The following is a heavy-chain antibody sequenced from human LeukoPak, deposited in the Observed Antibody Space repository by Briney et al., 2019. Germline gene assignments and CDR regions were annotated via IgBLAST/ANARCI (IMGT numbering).Heavy chain of an antibody. D-gene: IGHD2/OR15-2a*01. CDR3: ARDLNRVFDI. V-gene: IGHV4-59*01. J-gene: IGHJ3*02. CDR2: IYYSGST. Sequence: SETLSLTCTVSGGSISSYYWSWIRQPPGKGLEWIGYIYYSGSTNYNPSLKSRVTISVDTSKNQFSLKLSSVTAADTAVYYCARDLNRVFDIWGQGTMVTVSS. CDR1: GGSISSYY.